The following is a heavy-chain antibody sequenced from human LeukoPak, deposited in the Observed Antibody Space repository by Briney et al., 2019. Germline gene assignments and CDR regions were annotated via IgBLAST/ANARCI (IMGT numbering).Heavy chain of an antibody. D-gene: IGHD6-6*01. V-gene: IGHV4-61*01. CDR2: IYYSGNT. J-gene: IGHJ4*02. CDR1: GGSVSSRSYY. CDR3: ARGVGSSSDY. Sequence: PSETLSLTCTVSGGSVSSRSYYWSWIRQPPGKGLEWIGYIYYSGNTNYNPSLKSRVTISLDTSKNQFSLRLSPVTAADTAVYYCARGVGSSSDYWGQGTLVTVSS.